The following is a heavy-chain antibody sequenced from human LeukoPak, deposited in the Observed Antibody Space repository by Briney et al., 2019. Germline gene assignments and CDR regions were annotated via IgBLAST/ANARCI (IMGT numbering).Heavy chain of an antibody. CDR2: ITPIFGTP. Sequence: SVKVSCKASGGTFSSYAISWVRQAPGHGLELVGAITPIFGTPNYVEKFRGRVTISADESTSTAYMELSSLTSEDTAVYYCTRSTKVASRTFDYWGQGTLVTVSS. D-gene: IGHD4-23*01. CDR1: GGTFSSYA. CDR3: TRSTKVASRTFDY. J-gene: IGHJ4*02. V-gene: IGHV1-69*13.